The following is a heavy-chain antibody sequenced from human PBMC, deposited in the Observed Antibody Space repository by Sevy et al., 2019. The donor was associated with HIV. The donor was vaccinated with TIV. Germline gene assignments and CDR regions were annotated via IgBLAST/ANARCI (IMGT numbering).Heavy chain of an antibody. CDR3: VRRGGDAYNVYFDL. J-gene: IGHJ4*02. CDR1: GYTFPAFS. Sequence: GGSLRLSCTASGYTFPAFSFNWVRQAPGKGLEWLSYISTGTDHIYYADSAKGRFTISRDNAKNSVYLEMKSLRDKDTALCDCVRRGGDAYNVYFDLWGQGTLVTVSS. D-gene: IGHD3-10*01. CDR2: ISTGTDHI. V-gene: IGHV3-21*05.